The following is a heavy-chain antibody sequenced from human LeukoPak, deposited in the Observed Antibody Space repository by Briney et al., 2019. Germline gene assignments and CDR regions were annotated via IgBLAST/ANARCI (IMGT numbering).Heavy chain of an antibody. J-gene: IGHJ3*02. D-gene: IGHD3-10*01. CDR3: ARGGEFDVFDI. CDR1: GVSVEAYQ. Sequence: SETLSLTCAVSGVSVEAYQWNSIRQPPGKGLGWIGYVYYTGYTNYTPSLQGRVAISIDTSNNQCSLKLTSVTPADTATYYCARGGEFDVFDIWGQGRAVTVSS. CDR2: VYYTGYT. V-gene: IGHV4-59*02.